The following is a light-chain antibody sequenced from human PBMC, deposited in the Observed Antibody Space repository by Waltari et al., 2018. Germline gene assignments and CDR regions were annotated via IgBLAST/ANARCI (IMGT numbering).Light chain of an antibody. V-gene: IGKV1D-12*01. CDR2: AAS. CDR1: QDIGNW. Sequence: DIQMTQSPSSVSASVGDSINITCRASQDIGNWLALYQQKPGTAPKLLIYAASRLQRGVPARFSGSGFGTDFTLTIVSLQPEDFATYFCQQANTFPPGVTFGGGTKVEI. CDR3: QQANTFPPGVT. J-gene: IGKJ4*01.